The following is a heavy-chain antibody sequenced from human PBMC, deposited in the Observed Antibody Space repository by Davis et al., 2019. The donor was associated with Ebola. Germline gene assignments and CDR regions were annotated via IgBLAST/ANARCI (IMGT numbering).Heavy chain of an antibody. V-gene: IGHV3-23*01. CDR2: VSGSGTTT. D-gene: IGHD2-2*02. J-gene: IGHJ4*02. CDR3: AKASWGPAARPLLDS. CDR1: GFAFSTFP. Sequence: GGSLRLSCVASGFAFSTFPMSWVRQAPGKGLEWVSAVSGSGTTTGYADSVKGRFTISRDNSNNTLYLQMDSLRVEDTARYYCAKASWGPAARPLLDSWGQGTLVTVSS.